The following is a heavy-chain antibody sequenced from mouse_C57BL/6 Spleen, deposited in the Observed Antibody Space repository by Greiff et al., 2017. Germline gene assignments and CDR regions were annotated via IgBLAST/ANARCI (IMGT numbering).Heavy chain of an antibody. CDR1: GYTFTSYW. CDR2: IDPSDSYT. V-gene: IGHV1-69*01. D-gene: IGHD2-4*01. CDR3: ASRIYYDYSFAY. J-gene: IGHJ3*01. Sequence: QVQLQQPGAELVMPGASVTLSCKASGYTFTSYWMHWVKQRPGQGLEWIGDIDPSDSYTNYNQKFKGKSTLTVDKSSSTAYMQLSSLTSEDSAVYYCASRIYYDYSFAYWGQGTLVTVSA.